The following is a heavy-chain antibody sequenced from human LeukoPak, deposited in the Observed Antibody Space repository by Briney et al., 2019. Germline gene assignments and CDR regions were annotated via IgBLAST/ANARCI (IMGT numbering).Heavy chain of an antibody. J-gene: IGHJ3*02. CDR3: ARDQISINALDM. CDR2: ISYIGST. D-gene: IGHD1-14*01. CDR1: GFTFSNYA. Sequence: GSLRLSCAASGFTFSNYAMTWIRHAPGKGLEWIGYISYIGSTNYNPSLKSRVTISVDTSKNLFSLKLRSVTAADTAVYYCARDQISINALDMWGQGTMVTVSS. V-gene: IGHV4-59*01.